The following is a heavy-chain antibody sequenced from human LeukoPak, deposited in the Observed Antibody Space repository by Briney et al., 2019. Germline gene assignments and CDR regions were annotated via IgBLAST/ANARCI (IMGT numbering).Heavy chain of an antibody. CDR2: INHSGST. D-gene: IGHD5-18*01. V-gene: IGHV4-34*01. CDR1: GGSFSGYY. CDR3: ARGRKGLPFDY. J-gene: IGHJ4*02. Sequence: PSETLSLTCAVYGGSFSGYYWSWIRQPPGKGLEWIGGINHSGSTNYNPSLKSRVTISVDTSKNQFSLKLSSVTAADTAVYYCARGRKGLPFDYWGQGTLVTVSS.